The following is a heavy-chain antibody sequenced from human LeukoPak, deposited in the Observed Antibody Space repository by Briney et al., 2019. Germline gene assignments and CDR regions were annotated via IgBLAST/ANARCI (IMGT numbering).Heavy chain of an antibody. J-gene: IGHJ4*02. Sequence: ASVKVSCKASGYTFITYKMHWVRQAPGQGLEWVGIINPSDGDRRNAQKFQGRVNMTRDMSTSTVYMELSSLRSEDTAVYYCAKDGGSYSADYWGQGTLVTVSS. CDR2: INPSDGDR. D-gene: IGHD3-10*01. CDR1: GYTFITYK. V-gene: IGHV1-46*01. CDR3: AKDGGSYSADY.